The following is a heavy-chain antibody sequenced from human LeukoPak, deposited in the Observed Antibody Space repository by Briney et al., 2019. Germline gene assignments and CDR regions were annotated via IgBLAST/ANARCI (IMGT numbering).Heavy chain of an antibody. J-gene: IGHJ3*02. CDR2: LYSDGST. CDR3: ARVYYASGDKAFDI. V-gene: IGHV3-53*01. D-gene: IGHD3-10*01. CDR1: GFTVSRNY. Sequence: GGSLRLSCAASGFTVSRNYMSWVRQTPGKGLEWVSVLYSDGSTYHADSVKGRFTISRDNSKNTLYLQMNSLRAEDTAVYYCARVYYASGDKAFDIWGQGTMVIVS.